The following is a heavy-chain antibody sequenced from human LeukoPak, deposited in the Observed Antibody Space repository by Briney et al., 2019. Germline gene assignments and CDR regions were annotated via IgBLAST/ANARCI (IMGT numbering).Heavy chain of an antibody. CDR1: GGSISSSGYY. D-gene: IGHD3-16*02. Sequence: SETLSLTCTVSGGSISSSGYYWGWIRQPPGKGLEGIGGIYYSGITNYNPFHKSRVTISIDTTKNLFSLKLTSVTAADTAVYYCARLLGPFDYVWGSSRSTWGQGTLVTVSS. CDR2: IYYSGIT. CDR3: ARLLGPFDYVWGSSRST. J-gene: IGHJ4*02. V-gene: IGHV4-39*01.